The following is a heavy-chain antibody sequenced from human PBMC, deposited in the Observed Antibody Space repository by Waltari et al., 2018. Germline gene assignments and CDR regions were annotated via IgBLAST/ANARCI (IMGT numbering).Heavy chain of an antibody. CDR1: GFTFISHS. V-gene: IGHV3-21*01. D-gene: IGHD6-19*01. CDR3: ARGKQWLGPRFDP. Sequence: VQLVESGGGLVKPGGSLSLSCAAPGFTFISHSMTCVRQAPGKGLEWVSSISSSSSYIYYADTVKGRFTISRNNAKNSLYLQMNSLRAEDTAGYYCARGKQWLGPRFDPWGQGTLVTVSS. J-gene: IGHJ5*02. CDR2: ISSSSSYI.